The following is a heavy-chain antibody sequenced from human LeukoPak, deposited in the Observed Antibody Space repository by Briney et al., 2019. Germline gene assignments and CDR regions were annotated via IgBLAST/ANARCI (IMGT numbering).Heavy chain of an antibody. J-gene: IGHJ4*02. V-gene: IGHV3-74*01. CDR1: GFTFSSYW. Sequence: GGSLRLSCAASGFTFSSYWMHWDRQAPGKGLVWVSRINSDGSSISYADSVKGRFTISRDNAKITLYLQMNSLRAEDTAVYYCARQGRGDNSGYYYWGQGTLVTVSS. CDR3: ARQGRGDNSGYYY. CDR2: INSDGSSI. D-gene: IGHD3-22*01.